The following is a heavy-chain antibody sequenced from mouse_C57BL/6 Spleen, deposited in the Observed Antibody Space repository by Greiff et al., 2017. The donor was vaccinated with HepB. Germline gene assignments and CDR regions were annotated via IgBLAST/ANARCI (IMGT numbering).Heavy chain of an antibody. CDR2: IYPRSGNT. D-gene: IGHD1-1*01. CDR3: AGGTITAVVARGYFDV. CDR1: GYTFTSYG. V-gene: IGHV1-81*01. Sequence: QVQLLQSGAELARPGASVKLSCKASGYTFTSYGISWVKQRTGQGLEWIGEIYPRSGNTYYNEKFKGKATLTADKSSSTAYMELRSLKSEDTAVYCCAGGTITAVVARGYFDVWGTGTTVTVSS. J-gene: IGHJ1*03.